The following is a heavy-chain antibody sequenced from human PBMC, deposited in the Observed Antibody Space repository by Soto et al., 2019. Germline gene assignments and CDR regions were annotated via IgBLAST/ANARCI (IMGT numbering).Heavy chain of an antibody. CDR1: GGSISSYY. CDR2: IYQTGTT. V-gene: IGHV4-59*01. D-gene: IGHD1-1*01. J-gene: IGHJ1*01. CDR3: ARGAGWNALEFHY. Sequence: QVQLQESGPGLVKPSETLSLTCIVSGGSISSYYWSWIRQPPGQGLEWMGSIYQTGTTNYNPSLKSRASISTDTSKRQFSRDLTSVTAADTATYFCARGAGWNALEFHYWGQGTRVTVSS.